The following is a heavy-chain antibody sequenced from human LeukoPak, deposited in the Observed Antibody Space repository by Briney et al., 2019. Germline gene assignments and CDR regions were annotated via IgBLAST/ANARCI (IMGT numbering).Heavy chain of an antibody. CDR2: INHSGST. D-gene: IGHD4-17*01. J-gene: IGHJ4*02. V-gene: IGHV4-34*01. CDR3: ARVPYTVGVDY. CDR1: GGSFSGYY. Sequence: SETLSLTCAVYGGSFSGYYWSWIRQPPGKGLEWIGEINHSGSTNYNPSLKSRVTISVDTSKNQFSLKLSSVTAADTAVYYCARVPYTVGVDYWGQGTLVTVSS.